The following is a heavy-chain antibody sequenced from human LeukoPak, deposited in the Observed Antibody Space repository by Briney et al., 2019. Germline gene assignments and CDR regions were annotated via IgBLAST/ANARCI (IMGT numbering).Heavy chain of an antibody. CDR1: GGSISSSSYY. D-gene: IGHD6-13*01. CDR2: IYCSGST. J-gene: IGHJ4*02. Sequence: PSETLSLTCTVSGGSISSSSYYWGWIRQPPGKGLEWIGSIYCSGSTYYNPSLKSRVTISVDTSKNQFSLKLSSVTAADTAVYYCASHAAAGTRWDYWGQGTLVTVSS. V-gene: IGHV4-39*01. CDR3: ASHAAAGTRWDY.